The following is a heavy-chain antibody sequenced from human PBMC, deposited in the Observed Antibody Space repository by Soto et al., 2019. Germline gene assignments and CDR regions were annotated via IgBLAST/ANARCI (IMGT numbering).Heavy chain of an antibody. Sequence: SETLSLTCTVSGGSISSSSYYWGWIRQPPGKGLEWIGSIYYSGRTYYNPSLKSRVTISVDTSKNQFSLKLSSVTAADTAVYYCARRLYYDSSGFEGGGMDVWGQGTTVT. CDR2: IYYSGRT. V-gene: IGHV4-39*01. J-gene: IGHJ6*02. CDR1: GGSISSSSYY. D-gene: IGHD3-22*01. CDR3: ARRLYYDSSGFEGGGMDV.